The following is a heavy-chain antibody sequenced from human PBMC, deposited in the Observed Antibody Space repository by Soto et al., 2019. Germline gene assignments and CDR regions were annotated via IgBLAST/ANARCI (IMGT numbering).Heavy chain of an antibody. CDR3: ARDPYCISTSCYYYGMDV. D-gene: IGHD2-2*01. J-gene: IGHJ6*02. CDR1: GGTFSSYA. CDR2: IIPIFGTA. V-gene: IGHV1-69*12. Sequence: QVQLVQSGAEVKKPGSSVKVSCKASGGTFSSYAISWVRQAPGQGLAWRGGIIPIFGTANYAQKVQGRVTITADESTSTAYMELSSLRSEDTAVYYCARDPYCISTSCYYYGMDVWGQGTTVTVSS.